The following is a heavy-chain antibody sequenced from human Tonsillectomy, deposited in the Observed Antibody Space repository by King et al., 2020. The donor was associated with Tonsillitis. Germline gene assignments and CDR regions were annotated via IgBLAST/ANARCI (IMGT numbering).Heavy chain of an antibody. J-gene: IGHJ2*01. CDR1: GFTFDDYG. CDR2: INWNGGGT. D-gene: IGHD3-10*01. CDR3: ARVKGWFGDVVPWYFDL. Sequence: QLVQSGGRVVRPGGSLRLSCAASGFTFDDYGMSWVRQAPGKRLEWVSGINWNGGGTRYADSVKGRFTISRDNAKNSLFLQMNSLRAEDTALYHCARVKGWFGDVVPWYFDLWGRGTLVTVSA. V-gene: IGHV3-20*01.